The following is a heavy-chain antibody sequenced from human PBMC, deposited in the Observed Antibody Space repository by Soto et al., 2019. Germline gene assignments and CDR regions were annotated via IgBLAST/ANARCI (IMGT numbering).Heavy chain of an antibody. V-gene: IGHV3-23*01. J-gene: IGHJ4*02. D-gene: IGHD5-18*01. Sequence: GSLRLPCVASGIRFSSYAMSWVRQAPGKGLEWVSTITGSGGSTFYADSVKGRLTISRDNSKNTLYLQMKSLRAEDTAVYYCAICTGIQLWVFNYWGQGTQVTVSS. CDR2: ITGSGGST. CDR1: GIRFSSYA. CDR3: AICTGIQLWVFNY.